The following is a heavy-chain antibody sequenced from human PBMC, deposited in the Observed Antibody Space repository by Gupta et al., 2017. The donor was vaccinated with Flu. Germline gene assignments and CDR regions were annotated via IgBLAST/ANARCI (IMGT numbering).Heavy chain of an antibody. J-gene: IGHJ1*01. CDR3: ARGPSRIAVAEYFQH. Sequence: VQLQQWGAGLLKPSETLSLTCAVYAGSLSGYYWSWIRQPPGKGLEWIGEINHSGSTNYNPSLKSRVTISVDTSKNQFSLKLSSVTAADTAVYYCARGPSRIAVAEYFQHWGQGTLVTVSS. CDR2: INHSGST. CDR1: AGSLSGYY. V-gene: IGHV4-34*01. D-gene: IGHD6-19*01.